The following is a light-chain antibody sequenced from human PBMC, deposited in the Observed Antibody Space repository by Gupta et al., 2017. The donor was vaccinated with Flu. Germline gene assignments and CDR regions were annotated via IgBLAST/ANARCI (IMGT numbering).Light chain of an antibody. CDR1: NGLVYSDRNIY. Sequence: DVVITHTPPSVGATVERPAIICSWSSNGLVYSDRNIYLLWYQQRPGQSPRCLIYWVSHRESGVPDRFSGSGSGTDFTLDISRVEAEDVGVYYCLQDSSGPCAFGQGTKVEIK. J-gene: IGKJ1*01. V-gene: IGKV2-30*01. CDR3: LQDSSGPCA. CDR2: WVS.